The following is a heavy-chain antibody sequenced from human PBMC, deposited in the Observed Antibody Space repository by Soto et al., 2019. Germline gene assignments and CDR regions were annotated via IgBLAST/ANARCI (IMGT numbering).Heavy chain of an antibody. D-gene: IGHD6-19*01. V-gene: IGHV1-3*01. Sequence: ASVKVSCKXSGYTFTSYAMHWVRQAPGQRLEWMGWINAGNGNTKYSQKFQGRVTITRDTSASTAYMELSSLRSEDTAVYYCARWGSDSSGWPFDYWGQGTLVTVS. CDR2: INAGNGNT. CDR3: ARWGSDSSGWPFDY. CDR1: GYTFTSYA. J-gene: IGHJ4*02.